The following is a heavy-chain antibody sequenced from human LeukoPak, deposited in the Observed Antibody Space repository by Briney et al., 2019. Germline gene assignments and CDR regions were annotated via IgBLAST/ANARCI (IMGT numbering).Heavy chain of an antibody. CDR2: ISNDGRNK. J-gene: IGHJ4*02. Sequence: GGSLRLSCAASGFTFTKYWMTWVRQAPGKGLEWVAFISNDGRNKYYADSVKGRFTISRDNSKNTLYLQMNSLRAEDTAVYYCARGRVSEEYSSSWYTYYFDYWGQGTLVTVSS. D-gene: IGHD6-13*01. CDR3: ARGRVSEEYSSSWYTYYFDY. CDR1: GFTFTKYW. V-gene: IGHV3-30*03.